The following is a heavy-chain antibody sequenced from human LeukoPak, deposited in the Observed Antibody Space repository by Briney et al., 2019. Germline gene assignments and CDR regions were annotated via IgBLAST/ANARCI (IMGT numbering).Heavy chain of an antibody. J-gene: IGHJ4*02. Sequence: SETLSLTCTVSGDSIRSSAYYWSWIRQPPAKGLEWIGYIYHSGSTYYNSSLKGRVTISVDTPTNQFSLKVTSVTAADTAVYYCARESTLEAFDYWGQGTLVTVSS. CDR3: ARESTLEAFDY. V-gene: IGHV4-30-2*01. D-gene: IGHD2-2*01. CDR2: IYHSGST. CDR1: GDSIRSSAYY.